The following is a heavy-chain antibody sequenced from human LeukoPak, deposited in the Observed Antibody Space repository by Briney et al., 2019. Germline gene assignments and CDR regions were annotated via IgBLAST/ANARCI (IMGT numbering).Heavy chain of an antibody. J-gene: IGHJ4*02. D-gene: IGHD6-13*01. Sequence: SETLSLTCTVSGGSVTDYYWSWIRQSPGKGLEWIGYIYYTGTSYNPSLKSRVTISADTSKNQFSLKLSSVTAADTAVYYCARARGIAAIDYYFDYWGQGTLVTVSS. CDR2: IYYTGT. CDR3: ARARGIAAIDYYFDY. V-gene: IGHV4-59*02. CDR1: GGSVTDYY.